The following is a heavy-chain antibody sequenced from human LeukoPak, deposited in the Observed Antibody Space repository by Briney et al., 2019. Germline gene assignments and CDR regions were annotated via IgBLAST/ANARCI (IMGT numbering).Heavy chain of an antibody. CDR2: IYPGDSDT. V-gene: IGHV5-51*01. CDR3: ARLGYYGSGSYSPVDY. J-gene: IGHJ4*02. D-gene: IGHD3-10*01. CDR1: GYSFATYW. Sequence: GESLKISCKASGYSFATYWIGWVRQMPGKGLEWMGIIYPGDSDTRYSPSFQGQVTISADKSISTAYLQWSSLKASDTAMYYCARLGYYGSGSYSPVDYWGQGTLATVSS.